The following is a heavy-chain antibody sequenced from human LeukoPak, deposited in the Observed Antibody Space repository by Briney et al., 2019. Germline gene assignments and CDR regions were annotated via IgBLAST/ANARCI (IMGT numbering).Heavy chain of an antibody. CDR1: GFTFNSYA. V-gene: IGHV3-23*01. J-gene: IGHJ4*02. CDR2: ISDSGGNT. Sequence: HSGGSLRLSCAASGFTFNSYAMRWVRQAPGKGLEWFSAISDSGGNTYYADSVQGRFTISRDNSKNTLSLQMSSLRAEDTAVYYCAQGSRGSRSYYFDYWGQGTLVTVSS. CDR3: AQGSRGSRSYYFDY. D-gene: IGHD2-15*01.